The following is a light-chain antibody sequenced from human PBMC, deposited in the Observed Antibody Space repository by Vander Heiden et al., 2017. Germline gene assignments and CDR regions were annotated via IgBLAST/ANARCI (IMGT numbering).Light chain of an antibody. CDR2: GAS. V-gene: IGKV3-20*01. J-gene: IGKJ1*01. CDR1: QTISDNY. Sequence: ETVLTQSPGTLSLSPGERATLSCRASQTISDNYLAWYQQIPGQSPRLLIYGASSRAPGIPGRFSGSGSGAAFTLTISSLEPADFAVYYCQQDGNSPWTFGQGTKVEIK. CDR3: QQDGNSPWT.